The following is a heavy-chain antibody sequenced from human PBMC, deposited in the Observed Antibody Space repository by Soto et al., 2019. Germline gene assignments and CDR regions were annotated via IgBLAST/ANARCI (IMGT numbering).Heavy chain of an antibody. CDR1: GGTFSSYA. CDR2: IIPIFGTA. V-gene: IGHV1-69*13. Sequence: ASVKVSCKASGGTFSSYAISWVRQAPGQGLEWMGGIIPIFGTANYAQKFQGRVTITADESTSTAYMELSSLRSEDTAVYYCARGPIRVGIAAAGTFDYYGMDVWGQGTTVTVSS. CDR3: ARGPIRVGIAAAGTFDYYGMDV. D-gene: IGHD6-13*01. J-gene: IGHJ6*02.